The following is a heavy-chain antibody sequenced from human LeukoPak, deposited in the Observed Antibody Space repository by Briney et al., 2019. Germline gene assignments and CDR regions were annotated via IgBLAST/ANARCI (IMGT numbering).Heavy chain of an antibody. V-gene: IGHV4-61*08. CDR3: ARVPHSSSWSLYHQARIYCYYYYMDV. CDR2: IYYSGST. CDR1: GGSISSGGYY. Sequence: PSETLSLTCTVSGGSISSGGYYWSWIRQPPGKGLEWIGYIYYSGSTNYNPSLKSRVTISVDTFKNQFSLKLSSVTAADTAVYYCARVPHSSSWSLYHQARIYCYYYYMDVWGKGTTVTVSS. D-gene: IGHD6-13*01. J-gene: IGHJ6*03.